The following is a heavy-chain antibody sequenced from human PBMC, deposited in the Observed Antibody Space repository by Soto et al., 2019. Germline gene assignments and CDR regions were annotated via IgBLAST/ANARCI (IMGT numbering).Heavy chain of an antibody. V-gene: IGHV1-69*12. D-gene: IGHD6-19*01. CDR2: IIPIFGTA. CDR1: GGTFSSYA. J-gene: IGHJ4*02. CDR3: ARDGSSGWSRGGYYFDY. Sequence: QVQLVQSGAEVKKPGSSVKVSCKASGGTFSSYAISWVRQAPGQGLEWMGGIIPIFGTANYAQKFQGRVTITADESTSTAYMELSSRRSEDTAVYYCARDGSSGWSRGGYYFDYWGQGTLVTVSS.